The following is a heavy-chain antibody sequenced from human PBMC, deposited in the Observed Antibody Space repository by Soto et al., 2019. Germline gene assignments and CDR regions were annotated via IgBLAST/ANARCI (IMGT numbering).Heavy chain of an antibody. CDR1: GFTFSSYA. CDR2: ISGSGGST. V-gene: IGHV3-23*01. CDR3: AKDAHRPTLGVVITPTLFDY. D-gene: IGHD3-3*01. J-gene: IGHJ4*02. Sequence: PGGSLRLSCAASGFTFSSYAMSWVRQAPGKGLEWVSAISGSGGSTYYADSVKGRFTISRDNSKNTLYLQMNSLRAEDTAVYYCAKDAHRPTLGVVITPTLFDYWGQGTLVTVS.